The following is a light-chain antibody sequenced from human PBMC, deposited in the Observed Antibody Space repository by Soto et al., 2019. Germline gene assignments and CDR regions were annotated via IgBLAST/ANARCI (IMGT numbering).Light chain of an antibody. J-gene: IGKJ4*01. CDR3: PQYTTYPLP. CDR2: KAS. CDR1: HSISRW. Sequence: DIPITKAPSTLSASLGCRVTIACLASHSISRWLAWYQQKPGKAPNLLIYKASSLESGVPSRFSGSGPGTEFTLTISSLQPDDFATYYTPQYTTYPLPFRGGSKVDNK. V-gene: IGKV1-5*03.